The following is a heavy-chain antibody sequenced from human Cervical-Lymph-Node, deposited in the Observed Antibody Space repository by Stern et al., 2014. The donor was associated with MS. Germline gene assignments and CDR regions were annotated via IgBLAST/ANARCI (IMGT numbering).Heavy chain of an antibody. J-gene: IGHJ3*02. Sequence: QVQLVQSGSELKKPGASVKVSCKASGYTFTSYAMNWVRQAPGQGLEWMGWINTNTGNPSYAQGLSGRFVFALYTSVSTAYLQISSLKAEDTAMYYCARDRGRDGYIDAFDIWGQGTMVTVSS. CDR3: ARDRGRDGYIDAFDI. CDR1: GYTFTSYA. V-gene: IGHV7-4-1*02. CDR2: INTNTGNP. D-gene: IGHD5-24*01.